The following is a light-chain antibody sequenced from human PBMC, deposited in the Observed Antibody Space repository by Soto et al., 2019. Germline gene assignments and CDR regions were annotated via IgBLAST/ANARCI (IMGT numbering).Light chain of an antibody. J-gene: IGKJ5*01. V-gene: IGKV3-20*01. CDR3: QLYSTSPPIT. CDR2: GAS. CDR1: QSIGSSN. Sequence: EIVLTQSPGTLSLSQGERATLSCRASQSIGSSNLAWYQQKPGQAPRLLVYGASSSGTGIPDRFSGSVSGTDFTLTISSLEPEDFAVYYCQLYSTSPPITFGQGTRLEN.